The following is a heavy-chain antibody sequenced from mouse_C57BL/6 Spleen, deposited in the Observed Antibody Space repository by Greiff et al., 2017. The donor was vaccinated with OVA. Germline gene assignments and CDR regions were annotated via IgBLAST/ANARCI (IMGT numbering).Heavy chain of an antibody. CDR3: ARPLDSSGYSFAY. CDR2: ISSGSSTI. CDR1: GFTFSDYG. V-gene: IGHV5-17*01. Sequence: EVHLVESGGGLVKPGGSLKLSCAASGFTFSDYGMHWVRQAPEKGLEWVAYISSGSSTIYYADTVKGRFTISRDNAKNTLFLQMTSLRSEDTAMDYGARPLDSSGYSFAYWGQGTLVTVSA. D-gene: IGHD3-2*02. J-gene: IGHJ3*01.